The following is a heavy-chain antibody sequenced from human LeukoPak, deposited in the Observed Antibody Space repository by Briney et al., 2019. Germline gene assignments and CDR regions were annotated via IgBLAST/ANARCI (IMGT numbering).Heavy chain of an antibody. V-gene: IGHV3-30*02. D-gene: IGHD3-22*01. CDR2: IRYDGTIQ. CDR3: AKAGTGYYDLSGHYPSYFEY. CDR1: RITFSSYG. J-gene: IGHJ4*02. Sequence: LPGGSLTLSCEASRITFSSYGFYWVRQPPGRGLEWVALIRYDGTIQYYADSVKGRFTISRDNSKNTLYLQMNSLRAEDTAVYYCAKAGTGYYDLSGHYPSYFEYWGQGTLVTVSS.